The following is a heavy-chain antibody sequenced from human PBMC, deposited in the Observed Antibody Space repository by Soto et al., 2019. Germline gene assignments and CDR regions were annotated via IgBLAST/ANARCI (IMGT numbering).Heavy chain of an antibody. CDR2: INSNGGST. CDR3: ARGIGGYDLGY. V-gene: IGHV3-64*01. CDR1: GFTFSSYA. J-gene: IGHJ4*02. Sequence: EVQLVESGGGLVQPGGSLRLSCAASGFTFSSYAMHWVRQAPGKGLEYVSVINSNGGSTYYANTVKGRFTISRDNSKNTLYLQMGSVRAEDMAVSDCARGIGGYDLGYWGQGTLVTVSS. D-gene: IGHD5-12*01.